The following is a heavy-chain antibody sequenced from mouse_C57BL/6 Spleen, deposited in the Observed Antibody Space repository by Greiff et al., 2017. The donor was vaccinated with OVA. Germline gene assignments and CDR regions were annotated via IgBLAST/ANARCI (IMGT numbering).Heavy chain of an antibody. V-gene: IGHV1-9*01. CDR1: GYTFTGYW. D-gene: IGHD1-1*01. CDR3: ARRGFTTIVADYFDY. J-gene: IGHJ2*01. CDR2: ILPGSGST. Sequence: QVQLKESGAELMKPGASVKLSCKATGYTFTGYWIEWVKQRPGHGLEWIGEILPGSGSTNYNEKFKGKATFTADTSANTAYMQLSSLTTVDSAISYCARRGFTTIVADYFDYWGQGTTLTVSS.